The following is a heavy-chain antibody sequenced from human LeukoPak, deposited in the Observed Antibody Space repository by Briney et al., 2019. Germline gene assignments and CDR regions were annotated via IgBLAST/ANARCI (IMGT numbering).Heavy chain of an antibody. Sequence: GGSLRLSCAVSGFTFSSYGMSWVRQAPGKGLEWVSSISGRGVSTYYADSVKGRFTISRDNSKKTVFLQMNSLRADDTAIYYCAKTVVVTANPRAFDIWGQGTMVTVSS. CDR1: GFTFSSYG. CDR3: AKTVVVTANPRAFDI. D-gene: IGHD2-21*02. J-gene: IGHJ3*02. V-gene: IGHV3-23*01. CDR2: ISGRGVST.